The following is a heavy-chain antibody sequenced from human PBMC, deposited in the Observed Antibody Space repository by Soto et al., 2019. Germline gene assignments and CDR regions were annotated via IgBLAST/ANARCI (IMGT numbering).Heavy chain of an antibody. D-gene: IGHD3-3*01. CDR3: ARTTYYDFWSGYYTGYYYMDV. J-gene: IGHJ6*03. CDR2: IYYSGST. V-gene: IGHV4-59*08. Sequence: SETLSLTCTVSGGSISSYYWSWIRQPPGKGLEWIGYIYYSGSTNYNPSLKSRVTISVDTSKNQFSLKLSSVTAADTAVYYCARTTYYDFWSGYYTGYYYMDVWGKGTTVTVSS. CDR1: GGSISSYY.